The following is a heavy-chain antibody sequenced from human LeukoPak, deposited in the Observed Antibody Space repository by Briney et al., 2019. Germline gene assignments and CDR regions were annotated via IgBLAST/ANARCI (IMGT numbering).Heavy chain of an antibody. CDR3: ARDYYDSSGYYGIDY. CDR2: INHSGST. CDR1: GGSFSGYY. D-gene: IGHD3-22*01. J-gene: IGHJ4*02. Sequence: SETLSLTRAVYGGSFSGYYWSWIRQPPGKGLEWIGEINHSGSTNYNPSLKSRVTISVDTSKNQFSLKLSSVTAADTAVYYCARDYYDSSGYYGIDYWGQGTLVTVSS. V-gene: IGHV4-34*01.